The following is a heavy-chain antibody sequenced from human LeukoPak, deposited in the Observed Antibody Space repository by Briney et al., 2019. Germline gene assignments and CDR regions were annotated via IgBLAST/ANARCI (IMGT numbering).Heavy chain of an antibody. Sequence: NPSETLSLTCTTSSGATSNYYWNWIRQPPGKGLEWIVYVHYSGSTRFNPSLKSRVTISVDTSNNQFSLKLSSVTAADTAVYYCACSMSSDWNYYNAMDVWGQGTTVTVSS. J-gene: IGHJ6*02. CDR2: VHYSGST. CDR1: SGATSNYY. CDR3: ACSMSSDWNYYNAMDV. D-gene: IGHD6-19*01. V-gene: IGHV4-59*12.